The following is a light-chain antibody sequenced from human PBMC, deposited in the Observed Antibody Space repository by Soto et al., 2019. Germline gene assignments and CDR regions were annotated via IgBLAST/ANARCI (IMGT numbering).Light chain of an antibody. J-gene: IGKJ4*01. Sequence: EIVLTQSPGTLSLSPGERATLSCRASQTVGNNYLAWYQQKPGQTPRLLVHGASNRATGIPDRISGSGSGTDFTRFISRLEPVDFSVYYCQQYASSPLTFGGGTKVEIK. CDR3: QQYASSPLT. V-gene: IGKV3-20*01. CDR1: QTVGNNY. CDR2: GAS.